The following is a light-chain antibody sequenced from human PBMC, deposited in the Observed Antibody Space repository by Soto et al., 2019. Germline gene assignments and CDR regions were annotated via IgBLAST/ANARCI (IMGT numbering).Light chain of an antibody. CDR1: GSDVGGYDY. CDR3: SSFVAGNNYWV. V-gene: IGLV2-8*01. Sequence: QSVLTQPPSASGSPGRSVTISCTGTGSDVGGYDYVSWFQQHPGKAPKPIIYEVTKRPSGVPDRFSASKSGNTASLTVSGLQAEDEADYYCSSFVAGNNYWVFGGGTKLTVL. J-gene: IGLJ3*02. CDR2: EVT.